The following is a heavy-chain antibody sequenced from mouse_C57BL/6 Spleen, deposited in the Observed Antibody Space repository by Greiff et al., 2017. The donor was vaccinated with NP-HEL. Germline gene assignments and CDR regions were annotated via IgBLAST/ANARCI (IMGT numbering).Heavy chain of an antibody. Sequence: QVQLQQSGAELVRPGTSVKMSCKASGYTFTNYWIGWVKQRPGHGLEWIGDIYPGGGYTNYNEKFKGKATLTADKSSSTAYMQFSSLTSEDSALYYCARLYYGNYDYAMDYWGQGTSVTVSS. CDR3: ARLYYGNYDYAMDY. CDR2: IYPGGGYT. V-gene: IGHV1-63*01. J-gene: IGHJ4*01. CDR1: GYTFTNYW. D-gene: IGHD2-1*01.